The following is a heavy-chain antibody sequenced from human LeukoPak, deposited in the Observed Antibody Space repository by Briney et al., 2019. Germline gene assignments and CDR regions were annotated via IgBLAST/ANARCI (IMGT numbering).Heavy chain of an antibody. D-gene: IGHD1-26*01. V-gene: IGHV3-30-3*01. J-gene: IGHJ4*02. CDR1: GFTINNYA. CDR2: ISYDGHNK. CDR3: ARASLVGADFDY. Sequence: GGSLRLSCAASGFTINNYALHWVRQAPGKGLEWVTVISYDGHNKYYAGSVKGRFTISRDNSTNTMYLQMNSLRAEDTAVYYCARASLVGADFDYWGQGTLVTVSS.